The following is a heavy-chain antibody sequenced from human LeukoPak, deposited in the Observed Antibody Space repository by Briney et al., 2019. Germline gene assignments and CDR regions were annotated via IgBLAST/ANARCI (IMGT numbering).Heavy chain of an antibody. CDR2: IYFGGTT. V-gene: IGHV3-53*01. Sequence: GGSLRLSCAASGLTVSSNYMTGVGQAPGQGLEWVSVIYFGGTTYYADSVKGRFTISRDNAKDALHLQLDNLRAEDTAVYYCARARWSSTGWCLGYWGQGTLVTVSS. D-gene: IGHD6-19*01. CDR3: ARARWSSTGWCLGY. J-gene: IGHJ4*02. CDR1: GLTVSSNY.